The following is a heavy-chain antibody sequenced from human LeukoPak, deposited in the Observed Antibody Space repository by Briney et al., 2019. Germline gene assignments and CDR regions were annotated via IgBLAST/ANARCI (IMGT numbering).Heavy chain of an antibody. V-gene: IGHV3-66*01. D-gene: IGHD3-10*01. Sequence: GGSLRLSCAASGFTVSSSYMSWVRQAPGKGLEWVSLLNSGGTTSYADYVKGRFTISRDSSKNNLYLQMNSLRDEDTAVYFCARSPPWASVDYWGQGTLVTISS. CDR3: ARSPPWASVDY. CDR2: LNSGGTT. CDR1: GFTVSSSY. J-gene: IGHJ4*02.